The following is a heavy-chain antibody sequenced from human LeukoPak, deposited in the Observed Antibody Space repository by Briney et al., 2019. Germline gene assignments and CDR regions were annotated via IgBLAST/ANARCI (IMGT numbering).Heavy chain of an antibody. D-gene: IGHD3-9*01. CDR1: GGTFSSYA. V-gene: IGHV1-69*04. Sequence: SVKVSCKASGGTFSSYAISWVRQAPGQGLEWMGRIIPILGIANYAQKFQGRVTITADESTSTAYMELSSLRSEDTAVYYCARTLSGHYDVLTGYEFGYFDYWGQGTLVTVSS. J-gene: IGHJ4*02. CDR3: ARTLSGHYDVLTGYEFGYFDY. CDR2: IIPILGIA.